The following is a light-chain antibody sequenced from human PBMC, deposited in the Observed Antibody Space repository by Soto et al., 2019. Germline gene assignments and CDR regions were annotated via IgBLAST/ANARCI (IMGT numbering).Light chain of an antibody. J-gene: IGKJ4*01. CDR2: GAS. V-gene: IGKV3-20*01. Sequence: EIVLTQSPGTLSLSPGERATLSCRASQSVSSSYLAWYQQKPGQAPRHLIYGASSSANGIPDRFSGSGSGTDFTHTISRLEPEDFAVYYCQQYGSAPAVTFGGGTKVEIK. CDR1: QSVSSSY. CDR3: QQYGSAPAVT.